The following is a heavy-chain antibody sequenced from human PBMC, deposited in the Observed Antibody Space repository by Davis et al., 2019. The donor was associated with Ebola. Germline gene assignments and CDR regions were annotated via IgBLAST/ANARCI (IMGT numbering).Heavy chain of an antibody. J-gene: IGHJ4*02. CDR1: GGSISSSSYY. CDR2: INHSGST. CDR3: ARDYVY. V-gene: IGHV4-39*07. D-gene: IGHD1-14*01. Sequence: SETLSLTCTVSGGSISSSSYYWGWIRQPPGKGLEWIGEINHSGSTNYSPSLKSRVTISADTSKNQFSLRLKSVTAADTAMYYCARDYVYWGQGILVTVSS.